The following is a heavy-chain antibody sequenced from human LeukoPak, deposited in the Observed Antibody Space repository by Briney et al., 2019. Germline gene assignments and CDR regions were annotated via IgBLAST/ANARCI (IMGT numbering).Heavy chain of an antibody. CDR1: GGSISSGSYY. V-gene: IGHV4-61*01. D-gene: IGHD3-16*01. J-gene: IGHJ4*02. CDR2: MYYSGST. CDR3: ARRGTSMGPDTI. Sequence: SETLSLTCTVSGGSISSGSYYWSWIRQPPGKGLEYIGYMYYSGSTNYNPSLKSRVTISVDTSKNQFSLKLSSVIAADTAVYYCARRGTSMGPDTIWGQGTLVTVSS.